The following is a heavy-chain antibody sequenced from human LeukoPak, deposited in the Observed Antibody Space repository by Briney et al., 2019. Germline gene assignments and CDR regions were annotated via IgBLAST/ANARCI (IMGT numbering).Heavy chain of an antibody. J-gene: IGHJ3*02. Sequence: ASVKLSCKASGYTFSNYGLNWVRQAPGEGLEWMGWISGYNGQTKYGKQFQGRVTMTTDTSTNTAYMELKNLRSDDTAVYYCARGSYGFDIWGQGTVITVSS. CDR2: ISGYNGQT. D-gene: IGHD2-2*01. CDR3: ARGSYGFDI. CDR1: GYTFSNYG. V-gene: IGHV1-18*01.